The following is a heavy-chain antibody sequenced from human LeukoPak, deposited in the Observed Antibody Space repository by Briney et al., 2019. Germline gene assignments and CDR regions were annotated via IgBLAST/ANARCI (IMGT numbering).Heavy chain of an antibody. Sequence: SETLSLTCTVSGGSITSYYWSWIRQPPGKGLEWIGYIYYSGNTNHNPSLKSRVSISVDTSKNQFSLKLSSVTAADTAVYYCASSTQDSSGWYRNEYSHHWGQGTLVTVSS. CDR1: GGSITSYY. CDR3: ASSTQDSSGWYRNEYSHH. D-gene: IGHD6-19*01. CDR2: IYYSGNT. V-gene: IGHV4-59*01. J-gene: IGHJ1*01.